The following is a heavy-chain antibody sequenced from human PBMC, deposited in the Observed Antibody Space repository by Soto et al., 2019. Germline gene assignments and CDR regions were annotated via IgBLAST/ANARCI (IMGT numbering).Heavy chain of an antibody. Sequence: SETLSLTCAVYGGSFSGYYWSWIRQPPGKGLEWIGEINHSGSTNYNPSLKSRVTISVDTSKNQFSLKLSSVTAADTAVYYRASWFPQHHYYGSGSYYPYSNALDYWGQGTLVTVSS. J-gene: IGHJ4*02. CDR1: GGSFSGYY. CDR2: INHSGST. V-gene: IGHV4-34*01. CDR3: ASWFPQHHYYGSGSYYPYSNALDY. D-gene: IGHD3-10*01.